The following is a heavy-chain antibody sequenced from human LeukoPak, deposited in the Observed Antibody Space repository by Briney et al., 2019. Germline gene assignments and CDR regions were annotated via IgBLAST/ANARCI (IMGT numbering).Heavy chain of an antibody. CDR2: INPNSGGT. Sequence: ASVKVSCAASGYTFTGYYMHWVRPAPGQGLEWMGWINPNSGGTNYAQKFQGRVTMTRDTSISTAYMELNRLSSDDTAVYYCARGPYCSGGSCYSGYFDYWGQGTLVTVSS. J-gene: IGHJ4*02. CDR1: GYTFTGYY. D-gene: IGHD2-15*01. V-gene: IGHV1-2*02. CDR3: ARGPYCSGGSCYSGYFDY.